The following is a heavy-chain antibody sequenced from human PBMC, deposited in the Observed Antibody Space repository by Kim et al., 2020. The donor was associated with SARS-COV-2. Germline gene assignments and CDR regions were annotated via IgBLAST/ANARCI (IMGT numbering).Heavy chain of an antibody. CDR2: FSYNKRT. CDR3: ARLPDITGWPFDY. D-gene: IGHD6-19*01. CDR1: GASISDDY. V-gene: IGHV4-59*08. Sequence: SETLSLTCTIYGASISDDYWTWIRQPPGKGLEWIGYFSYNKRTSYNPSLKSRVSMSLDTSRNQFSLKLNSVTAADTAVYYCARLPDITGWPFDYWAQGTLVTVSS. J-gene: IGHJ4*02.